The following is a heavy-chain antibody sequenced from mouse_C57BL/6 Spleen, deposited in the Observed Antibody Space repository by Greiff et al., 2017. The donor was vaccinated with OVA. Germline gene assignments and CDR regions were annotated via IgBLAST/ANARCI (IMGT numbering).Heavy chain of an antibody. V-gene: IGHV5-17*01. CDR3: AREGLLGYFDV. CDR2: ISSGSSTI. J-gene: IGHJ1*03. D-gene: IGHD2-3*01. Sequence: EVKVEESGGGLVKPGGSLKLSCAASGFTFSDYGMHWVRQAPEKGLEWVAYISSGSSTIYYADTVKGRFTISRDNAKNTLFLQMASLRSEDTAMYYCAREGLLGYFDVWGTGTTVTVSS. CDR1: GFTFSDYG.